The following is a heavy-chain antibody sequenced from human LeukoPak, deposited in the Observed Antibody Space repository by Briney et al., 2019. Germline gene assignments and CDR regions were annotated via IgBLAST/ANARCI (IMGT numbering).Heavy chain of an antibody. V-gene: IGHV3-33*01. D-gene: IGHD1-26*01. CDR2: IWYDRSSK. CDR1: GFTFSGYG. Sequence: GRSLRLSCAASGFTFSGYGMHWVRQAPGKGLEWVALIWYDRSSKYYANSVKGRFTISRDNAKKTLYLQMDSLRAEDTAVYYCARSSYFDYWGQGTLVTVSS. CDR3: ARSSYFDY. J-gene: IGHJ4*02.